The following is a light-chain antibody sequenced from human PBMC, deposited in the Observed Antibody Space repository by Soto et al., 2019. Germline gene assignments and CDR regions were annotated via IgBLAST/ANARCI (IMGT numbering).Light chain of an antibody. V-gene: IGLV1-47*01. Sequence: QSVLTQPPSASGTPGQTVTISCSGRNSNIGSNYVYWYQQLPGTAPRLLMYRADQRPSGVPDRFSGSKSGTSASLAISGLRSEDEADYYCAAWDDTLSGLAFGGGTKLTVL. CDR2: RAD. CDR1: NSNIGSNY. CDR3: AAWDDTLSGLA. J-gene: IGLJ2*01.